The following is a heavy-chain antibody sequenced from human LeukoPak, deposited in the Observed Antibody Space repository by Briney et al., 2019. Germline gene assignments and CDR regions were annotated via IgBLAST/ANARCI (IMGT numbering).Heavy chain of an antibody. J-gene: IGHJ6*02. CDR1: GFTFSGHW. CDR3: ARGGGLDV. V-gene: IGHV3-74*01. Sequence: GGSLRLSCAASGFTFSGHWMHWVRQVPGKGLVWVSRSKSDGSSTSYADSVKGRFTISRDNAKNTLYLQMSNLRAEDTAVYFCARGGGLDVWGQGATVTVSS. CDR2: SKSDGSST. D-gene: IGHD3-16*01.